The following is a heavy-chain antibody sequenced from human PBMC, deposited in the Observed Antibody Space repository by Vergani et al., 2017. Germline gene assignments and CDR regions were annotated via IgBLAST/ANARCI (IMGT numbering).Heavy chain of an antibody. Sequence: QLQLQESGSGLVKPSQTLSLTCAVSAGSINSGGYSWSWIRQPPGKGLEWIGYIYYSGNTYYNPSLKSRVTISVDTSKNQFSLKLSSVTAADTAVYYCARGSAAAGRNWFDPWGQGTLVTVSS. V-gene: IGHV4-30-2*01. D-gene: IGHD6-13*01. CDR2: IYYSGNT. CDR3: ARGSAAAGRNWFDP. J-gene: IGHJ5*02. CDR1: AGSINSGGYS.